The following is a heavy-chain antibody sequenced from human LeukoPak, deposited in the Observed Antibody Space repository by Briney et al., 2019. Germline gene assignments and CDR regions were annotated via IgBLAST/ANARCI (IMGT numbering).Heavy chain of an antibody. Sequence: ASVKVSCKASGYTFTGYYMHWVRQAPGQGLEWMGWISAYNGNTNYAQKLQGRVTMTTDTSTSIAYMELRSLRSDDTAVYYCARHPNPIFGVVTSLLEPSFSRWFDPWGQGTLVTVSS. J-gene: IGHJ5*02. V-gene: IGHV1-18*04. CDR2: ISAYNGNT. CDR3: ARHPNPIFGVVTSLLEPSFSRWFDP. CDR1: GYTFTGYY. D-gene: IGHD3-3*01.